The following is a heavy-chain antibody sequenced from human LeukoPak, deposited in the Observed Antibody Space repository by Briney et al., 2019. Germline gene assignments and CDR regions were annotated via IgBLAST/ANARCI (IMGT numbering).Heavy chain of an antibody. Sequence: AGGSLRLSCAASGFTVNNYEMHWVRQAPGKGLEWVSRINSDGSSTSYADSVKGRFTISRDNAKNTLYLQMNSLRAEDTAVYYCARVRADYDFWSGYPQEFDYWGQGTLVTVSS. CDR2: INSDGSST. D-gene: IGHD3-3*01. CDR3: ARVRADYDFWSGYPQEFDY. CDR1: GFTVNNYE. V-gene: IGHV3-74*01. J-gene: IGHJ4*02.